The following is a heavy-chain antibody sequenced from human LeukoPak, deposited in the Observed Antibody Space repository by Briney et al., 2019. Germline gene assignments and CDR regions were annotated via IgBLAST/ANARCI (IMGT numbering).Heavy chain of an antibody. CDR2: IYYSGST. Sequence: PSETLSLTCTVSGGSISSSSYYWGWIRQPPGKGLEWIGSIYYSGSTYYNPSLKSRVTISVDTSKNQFSLKLSSVTAADTAVYYCARGGYYDILTGYYRNWFDPWGQGTLVTVSS. CDR1: GGSISSSSYY. D-gene: IGHD3-9*01. J-gene: IGHJ5*02. CDR3: ARGGYYDILTGYYRNWFDP. V-gene: IGHV4-39*07.